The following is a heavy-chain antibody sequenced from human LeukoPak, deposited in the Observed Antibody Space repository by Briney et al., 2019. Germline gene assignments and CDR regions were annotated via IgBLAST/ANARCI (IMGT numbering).Heavy chain of an antibody. Sequence: GGSLRLFCTASGFTFGDYAMSWVRQAPGKGLEWVGFIRSKAYGGTTEYAASVKGRFTISRDDSKSIAYLQMNSLKTEDTAVYYCTRRSSGYYCDYWGQGTLVTVSS. V-gene: IGHV3-49*04. D-gene: IGHD3-22*01. CDR3: TRRSSGYYCDY. CDR1: GFTFGDYA. CDR2: IRSKAYGGTT. J-gene: IGHJ4*02.